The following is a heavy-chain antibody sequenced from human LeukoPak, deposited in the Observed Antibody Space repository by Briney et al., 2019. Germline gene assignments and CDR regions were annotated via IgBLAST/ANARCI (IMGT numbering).Heavy chain of an antibody. V-gene: IGHV4-4*09. D-gene: IGHD5-18*01. J-gene: IGHJ4*02. Sequence: PSETLSPTCTVSGGSISSYYWSWIRQPPGKGLEWIGYIYTSGSTNYNPSLKSRVTISVDTSKNQCSLKLTSVTAADTAVYYCARRDSAMVFFDLWGQGTLVTVSS. CDR1: GGSISSYY. CDR2: IYTSGST. CDR3: ARRDSAMVFFDL.